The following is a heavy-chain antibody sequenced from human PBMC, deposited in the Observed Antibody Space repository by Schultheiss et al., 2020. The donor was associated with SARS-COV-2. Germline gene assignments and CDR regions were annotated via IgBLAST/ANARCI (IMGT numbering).Heavy chain of an antibody. CDR1: GFTFSSYG. Sequence: GGSLRLSCAASGFTFSSYGMHWVRQAPGKGLEWVAVIWYDGSNKYYADSVKGRFTISRDNAKNSLYLQMNNLRADDTAVYYCARDRGWSYFGLGSYSLFDYWGQGTLVTVSS. CDR2: IWYDGSNK. J-gene: IGHJ4*02. V-gene: IGHV3-33*01. D-gene: IGHD3-10*01. CDR3: ARDRGWSYFGLGSYSLFDY.